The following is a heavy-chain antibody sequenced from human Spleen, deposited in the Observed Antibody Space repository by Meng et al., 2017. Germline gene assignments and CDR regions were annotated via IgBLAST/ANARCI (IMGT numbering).Heavy chain of an antibody. J-gene: IGHJ5*02. CDR3: ARDEEQQLLNA. CDR2: IYSGGNT. CDR1: GFTFSSYA. V-gene: IGHV3-23*03. Sequence: GESLKISCAASGFTFSSYAMSWVRQAPGKGLEWVSVIYSGGNTYYADSVKGRFTISRDNAMNSLFLQMNSLRAEDTAVYYCARDEEQQLLNAWGQGTLVTVSS. D-gene: IGHD6-13*01.